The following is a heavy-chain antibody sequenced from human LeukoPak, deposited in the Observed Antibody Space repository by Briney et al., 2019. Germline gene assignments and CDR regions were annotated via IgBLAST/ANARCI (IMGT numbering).Heavy chain of an antibody. CDR1: GGSISSSSYY. CDR3: ARGEGSSWYGSKGFDY. J-gene: IGHJ4*02. D-gene: IGHD6-13*01. CDR2: IYYSGST. V-gene: IGHV4-61*05. Sequence: SETLSLTCTVSGGSISSSSYYWGWIRQPPGKGLEWIGYIYYSGSTNYNPSLKSRVTISVDTSKNQFSLKLSSVTAADTAVYYCARGEGSSWYGSKGFDYWGQGTLVTVSS.